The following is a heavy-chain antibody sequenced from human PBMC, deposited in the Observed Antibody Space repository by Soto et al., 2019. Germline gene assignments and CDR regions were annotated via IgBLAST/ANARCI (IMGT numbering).Heavy chain of an antibody. J-gene: IGHJ6*02. D-gene: IGHD1-1*01. Sequence: GGSLRLSCAASGFTFSSYWMHWVRQAPGKGLVWVSRINSDGSSTSYADSVKGRFTISRDNAQNTLYLQMNSLRAEDTAVYYCARDHNWNDGPLVSRSYHGMDVWGQGTTVTVSS. CDR3: ARDHNWNDGPLVSRSYHGMDV. CDR1: GFTFSSYW. CDR2: INSDGSST. V-gene: IGHV3-74*01.